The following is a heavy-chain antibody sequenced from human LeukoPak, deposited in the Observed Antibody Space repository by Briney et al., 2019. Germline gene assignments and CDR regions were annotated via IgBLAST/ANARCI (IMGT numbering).Heavy chain of an antibody. J-gene: IGHJ4*02. Sequence: SETLSLTCSVSGVSITGYFWSWIRQPAGKGLEWIGRIYSSGNTNCNPSLKSRVTMSVDTSKNQFSLKLSSVTAADTAVYYCARDKPYSGSYSGLDYWGQGTLVTVSS. D-gene: IGHD1-26*01. V-gene: IGHV4-4*07. CDR3: ARDKPYSGSYSGLDY. CDR2: IYSSGNT. CDR1: GVSITGYF.